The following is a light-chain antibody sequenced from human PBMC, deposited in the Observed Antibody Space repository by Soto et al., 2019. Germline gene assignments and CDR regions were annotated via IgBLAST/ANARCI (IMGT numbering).Light chain of an antibody. V-gene: IGKV3-20*01. Sequence: EIVLTQSPGSLSLSPGEGSTLSCRASETIKKNYLAWYQQQPGQAPRLLIYAASRRATGIPDRFSGGGSGTDFTLTISRLEPEEIAVFYCQQYAESPITLGQGTRLEIK. CDR1: ETIKKNY. CDR2: AAS. J-gene: IGKJ5*01. CDR3: QQYAESPIT.